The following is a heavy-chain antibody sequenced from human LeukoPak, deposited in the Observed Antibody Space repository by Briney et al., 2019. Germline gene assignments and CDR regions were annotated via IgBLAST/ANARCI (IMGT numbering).Heavy chain of an antibody. Sequence: GESLKISCKGSGYSFTSYWIAWVRQMPGKGLEWMGIIYPGDSDTRYSPSFQGQVTISADKSISTAYLQWSSLKASDTAIYYCTRSPDIDILTGYSRYYFDYWGQGTLVTVSS. J-gene: IGHJ4*02. V-gene: IGHV5-51*01. D-gene: IGHD3-9*01. CDR3: TRSPDIDILTGYSRYYFDY. CDR1: GYSFTSYW. CDR2: IYPGDSDT.